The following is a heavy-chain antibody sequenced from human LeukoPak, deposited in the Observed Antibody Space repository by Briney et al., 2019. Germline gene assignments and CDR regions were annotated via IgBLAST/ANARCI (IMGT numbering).Heavy chain of an antibody. Sequence: SQTLSLTCTVSGGSISSGSYYWSWIRQPAGKGLEWIGRIYTSGSTNYNPSLKSRVTISVDTSKNQFSLKLISVTAADTAVYYCARGWNYAFRFDYWGQGTLVTVSS. CDR1: GGSISSGSYY. CDR3: ARGWNYAFRFDY. D-gene: IGHD1-7*01. J-gene: IGHJ4*02. CDR2: IYTSGST. V-gene: IGHV4-61*02.